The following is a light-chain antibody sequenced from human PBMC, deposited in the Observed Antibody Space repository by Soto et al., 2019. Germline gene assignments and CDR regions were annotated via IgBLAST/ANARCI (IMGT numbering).Light chain of an antibody. V-gene: IGKV3-15*01. J-gene: IGKJ1*01. Sequence: EIVMTQSPATLSVSPGERATLSCRASQSVSSNLAWYQQKPGQAPRLLIYGASTRATGIPARFSGSGSGKEFTLTISSLHSEDFAVYYCQQYNNWPPWTF. CDR1: QSVSSN. CDR2: GAS. CDR3: QQYNNWPPWT.